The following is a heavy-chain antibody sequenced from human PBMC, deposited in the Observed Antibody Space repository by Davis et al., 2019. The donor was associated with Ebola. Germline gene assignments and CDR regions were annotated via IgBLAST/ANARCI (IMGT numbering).Heavy chain of an antibody. CDR2: ISGYNGKT. V-gene: IGHV1-18*04. D-gene: IGHD1-1*01. J-gene: IGHJ6*02. CDR3: ARDGRAPRMLYGMDV. Sequence: ASVKVSCKGSGYSFSSYGISWVRQAPGQGLEWMGWISGYNGKTNYAQKLQGRVTMTTDTSTNTAYMELRSLRSDDTAVYYCARDGRAPRMLYGMDVWGQGTTVTVSS. CDR1: GYSFSSYG.